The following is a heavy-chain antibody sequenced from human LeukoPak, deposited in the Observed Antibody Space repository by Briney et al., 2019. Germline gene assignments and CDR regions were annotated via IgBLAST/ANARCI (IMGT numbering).Heavy chain of an antibody. J-gene: IGHJ6*04. V-gene: IGHV4-4*02. CDR1: GGSLRRCKW. Sequence: SGTLSLTRAVSGGSLRRCKWGSWGRQAPGKGLEWIGEIYHSGSTNYNPSLKSRVTISVDKSKNQFSLKLSSVTAADTAVYYCARDVYGMDVWGKGTTVTVSS. CDR3: ARDVYGMDV. CDR2: IYHSGST.